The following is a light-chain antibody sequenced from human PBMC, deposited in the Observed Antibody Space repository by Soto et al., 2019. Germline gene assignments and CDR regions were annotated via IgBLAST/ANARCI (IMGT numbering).Light chain of an antibody. CDR1: QSISNW. Sequence: DIRMTQSPSTLPASVGDRVTVTCRASQSISNWLAWFQQKPGKAPKLLIYKTSALESGVPSRFSGSGSGTEFTLNISSLQPDDFATYFCQQYNTYPWTFAQGTK. J-gene: IGKJ1*01. V-gene: IGKV1-5*03. CDR3: QQYNTYPWT. CDR2: KTS.